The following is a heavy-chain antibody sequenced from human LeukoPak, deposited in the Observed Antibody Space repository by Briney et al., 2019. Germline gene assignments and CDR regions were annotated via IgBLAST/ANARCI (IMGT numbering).Heavy chain of an antibody. D-gene: IGHD6-13*01. CDR2: ISYDGSHK. J-gene: IGHJ4*02. CDR1: GFTFSGYS. CDR3: ARGMRGSSWLSFDY. Sequence: GGSLRLSCAASGFTFSGYSMHWVRQAPGKGLEWVALISYDGSHKYYADTVKGRVTISRDNSKNTLYLQMNSLRTEDTAIYYCARGMRGSSWLSFDYWGQGTLVTVSS. V-gene: IGHV3-30*04.